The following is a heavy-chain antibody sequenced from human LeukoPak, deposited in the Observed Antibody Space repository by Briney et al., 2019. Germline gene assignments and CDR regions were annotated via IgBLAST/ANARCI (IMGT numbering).Heavy chain of an antibody. D-gene: IGHD4/OR15-4a*01. CDR1: GDSISSYY. Sequence: PSETLSLTCTVSGDSISSYYWSWIRQPAGKGLEWIGRIFTSGSTNYNPSLKSRVIMSVDTSKNQFSLRLNSVTSADTAIYYCAREANAVLTGGLDYWGQGTLVTVSS. V-gene: IGHV4-4*07. J-gene: IGHJ4*02. CDR2: IFTSGST. CDR3: AREANAVLTGGLDY.